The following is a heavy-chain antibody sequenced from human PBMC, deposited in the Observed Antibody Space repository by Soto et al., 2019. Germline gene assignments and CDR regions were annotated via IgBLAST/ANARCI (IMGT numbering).Heavy chain of an antibody. CDR2: IIPSSVST. CDR1: GGTFSSYA. J-gene: IGHJ6*02. CDR3: ATSQGSSTSLEISYYFSYGMDV. D-gene: IGHD2-2*01. Sequence: QVQLVQSEAEVKKPGSSVKLSCKASGGTFSSYAISWVRQAPGQGLECMGGIIPSSVSTNCAQKFQGRVTITAYDYKCTAYMALSSLRSEDTGVYCCATSQGSSTSLEISYYFSYGMDVWGQGNTVTV. V-gene: IGHV1-69*01.